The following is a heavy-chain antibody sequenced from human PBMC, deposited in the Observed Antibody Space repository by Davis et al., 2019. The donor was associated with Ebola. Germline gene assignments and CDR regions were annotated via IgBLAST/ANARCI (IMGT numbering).Heavy chain of an antibody. D-gene: IGHD6-19*01. V-gene: IGHV5-51*01. J-gene: IGHJ5*02. CDR2: IYPGDSDT. CDR1: GYSFISYW. Sequence: GESLKISCKGSGYSFISYWIAWVRQMPGKGLEWMGLIYPGDSDTRYSPSFQGQVTISADKSISTAYLQWSSLKASDTAMYYCTRVLYTSGWPNWFDPWGQGTLVTVSS. CDR3: TRVLYTSGWPNWFDP.